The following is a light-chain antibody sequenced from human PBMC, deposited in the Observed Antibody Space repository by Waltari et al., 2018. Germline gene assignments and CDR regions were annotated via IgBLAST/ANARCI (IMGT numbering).Light chain of an antibody. CDR2: GDK. Sequence: QSVLTQPPSVSGAPGQRVHISCPGTRSKIGEGYEVQMYQQLPGTAPKLLIYGDKSRPSGVPDRLSGSRSGTAASLAITGLQAEDEADYYCQSYDKSLSAPVFGGGTKLTVL. CDR1: RSKIGEGYE. CDR3: QSYDKSLSAPV. J-gene: IGLJ3*02. V-gene: IGLV1-40*01.